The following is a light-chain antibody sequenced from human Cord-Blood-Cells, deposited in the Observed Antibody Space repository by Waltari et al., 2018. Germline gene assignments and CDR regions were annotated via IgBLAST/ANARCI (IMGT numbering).Light chain of an antibody. V-gene: IGLV5-45*02. CDR3: MIWHSSAYV. Sequence: QAVLTQPSSLSASPGASASLTCTLRSGINVGTYRIYWYLQKPGSPPQYLLRYKSDSDKQQGSGVPSRFSGSKDASANAGILLISGLQSEDEADYYCMIWHSSAYVFGTGTKVTVL. CDR1: SGINVGTYR. CDR2: YKSDSDK. J-gene: IGLJ1*01.